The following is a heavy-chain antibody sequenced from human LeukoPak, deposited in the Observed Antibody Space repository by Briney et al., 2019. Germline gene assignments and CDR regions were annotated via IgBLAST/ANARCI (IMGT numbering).Heavy chain of an antibody. J-gene: IGHJ4*02. CDR1: GGSISSSSYY. CDR2: IYYSGST. D-gene: IGHD3-16*02. V-gene: IGHV4-39*07. CDR3: ATYDYVWGSYRYYFEF. Sequence: AETLSLTCTVSGGSISSSSYYWGWLRQPPGKGLEWIGSIYYSGSTYYNPSLKSRVTISVDTSKNQFSLKLSSVTAADTAVYYCATYDYVWGSYRYYFEFGGQGTLVTVSS.